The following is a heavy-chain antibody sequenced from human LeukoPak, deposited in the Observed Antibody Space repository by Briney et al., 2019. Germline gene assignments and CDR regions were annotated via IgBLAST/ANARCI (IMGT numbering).Heavy chain of an antibody. Sequence: PSDTLSLTCTVSGDSISGYYWSWIRQTPGKGLEWIGCIHSSGSTIYNPSLKSRVTISVDTSKKQFSLRLTSVTAADTAVYFCARGYFDTRHSSNPFDYWGQGALVTVSS. CDR1: GDSISGYY. V-gene: IGHV4-4*09. CDR3: ARGYFDTRHSSNPFDY. J-gene: IGHJ4*02. D-gene: IGHD3-22*01. CDR2: IHSSGST.